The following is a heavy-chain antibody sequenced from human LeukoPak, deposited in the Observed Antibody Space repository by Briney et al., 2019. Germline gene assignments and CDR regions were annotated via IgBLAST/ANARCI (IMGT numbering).Heavy chain of an antibody. J-gene: IGHJ4*02. D-gene: IGHD7-27*01. V-gene: IGHV3-30*18. Sequence: GRSLRLSCAASGFTFNSYGMHWVRQAPGKGQEWVAVISYDGSNKFYADSVKGRFTISRDNSKNTLYLQMNSLRAEDTAVYYCAKARDSGHWGLLDYWGQGTLVTVSS. CDR1: GFTFNSYG. CDR2: ISYDGSNK. CDR3: AKARDSGHWGLLDY.